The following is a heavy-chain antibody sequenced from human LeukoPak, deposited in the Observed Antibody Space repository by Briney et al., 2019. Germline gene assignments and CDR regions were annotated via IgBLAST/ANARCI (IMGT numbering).Heavy chain of an antibody. J-gene: IGHJ3*02. CDR3: ARDANTAMAYPDAFDI. D-gene: IGHD5-18*01. Sequence: PSQTLSPTCTVSGGSISSGSYYWRWIRQPAGKGLEWIGRIYTSGSTNYNPSLKSRVTISVDTSKNQFSLKLSSVTAADTAVYYCARDANTAMAYPDAFDIWGQGTMVTVSS. CDR2: IYTSGST. V-gene: IGHV4-61*02. CDR1: GGSISSGSYY.